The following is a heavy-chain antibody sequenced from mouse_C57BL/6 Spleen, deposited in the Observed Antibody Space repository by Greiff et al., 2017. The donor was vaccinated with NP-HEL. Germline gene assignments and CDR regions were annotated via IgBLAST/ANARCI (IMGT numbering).Heavy chain of an antibody. D-gene: IGHD2-12*01. J-gene: IGHJ4*01. CDR2: IDPSDSYT. CDR1: GYTFTSYW. V-gene: IGHV1-69*01. CDR3: ARGAYYSSMDY. Sequence: VQLQQPGAELVMPGASVKLSCKASGYTFTSYWMHWVKQRPGQGLEWIGEIDPSDSYTNYNQKFKGKSTLTVDKSSSTAYMQLSSLTSEDSAVYYCARGAYYSSMDYWGQGTSVTVSS.